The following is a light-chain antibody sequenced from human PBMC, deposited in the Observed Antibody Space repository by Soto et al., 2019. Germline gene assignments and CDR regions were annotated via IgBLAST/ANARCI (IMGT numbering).Light chain of an antibody. V-gene: IGLV2-11*01. Sequence: QSVLTQPRSVSGSPGQSVTISCTGTSRDVGAYNYVSWYQQHPGKAPKLMIHEVTKRPSGVPDRFSGSKSGNTASLTISGLQAEDEADYYCCSSAGSSTAVLGTGTKLTVL. CDR3: CSSAGSSTAV. J-gene: IGLJ1*01. CDR1: SRDVGAYNY. CDR2: EVT.